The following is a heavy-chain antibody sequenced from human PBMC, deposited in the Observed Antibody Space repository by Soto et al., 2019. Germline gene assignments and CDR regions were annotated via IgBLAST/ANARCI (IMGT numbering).Heavy chain of an antibody. Sequence: EVQLVQSGAEVKKPGATVKISYKVSGYTFTDYYMHWVQQAPGKGLEWMGLVDPEDGETIYAEKFQGRVTITADTSTDTAYMELSSLRSEDTAVYYCASTEGYYGSGIGWFDPWGQGTLVTVSS. D-gene: IGHD3-10*01. CDR3: ASTEGYYGSGIGWFDP. V-gene: IGHV1-69-2*01. CDR2: VDPEDGET. J-gene: IGHJ5*02. CDR1: GYTFTDYY.